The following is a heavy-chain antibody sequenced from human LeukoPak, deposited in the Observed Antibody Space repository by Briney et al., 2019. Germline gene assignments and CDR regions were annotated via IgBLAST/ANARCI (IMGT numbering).Heavy chain of an antibody. CDR1: GYSFTNYW. CDR3: SGRDSGYYYFDY. J-gene: IGHJ4*02. D-gene: IGHD5-12*01. V-gene: IGHV5-51*01. Sequence: GESLKISCKGSGYSFTNYWIAWVRQLPGKGLEWMGIIYPGDSDTRYSPSFQGQVTISADKSISTAYLQWSSLKASDTAMYYCSGRDSGYYYFDYWGQGTLVTVSS. CDR2: IYPGDSDT.